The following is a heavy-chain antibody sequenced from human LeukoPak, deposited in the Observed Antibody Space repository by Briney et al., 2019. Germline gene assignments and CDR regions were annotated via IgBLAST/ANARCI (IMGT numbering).Heavy chain of an antibody. CDR2: ISDGGGRT. J-gene: IGHJ4*02. V-gene: IGHV3-23*01. Sequence: GGSLRLSCAASGFTFSSYDMNWVRQAPGSVLEWVSSISDGGGRTYYADSVKGRFTISRDNSKNTLYLQMNSLRAEDTAVYYCAKQITPSDSWVQFPVDTVSS. CDR3: AKQITPSDS. CDR1: GFTFSSYD.